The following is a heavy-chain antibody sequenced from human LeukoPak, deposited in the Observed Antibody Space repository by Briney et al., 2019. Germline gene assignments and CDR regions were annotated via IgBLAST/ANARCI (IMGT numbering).Heavy chain of an antibody. CDR2: ISGSGGST. CDR1: GFTFTSYA. Sequence: GRSLRLSCAASGFTFTSYAMSWVRQAPGKGLEWVSAISGSGGSTYYADPVKGRFTISRDNSKNTLYLQMNSLRAEDTAVYYCAKDLDKAVAGTFFYWGQGTLVTVSS. CDR3: AKDLDKAVAGTFFY. D-gene: IGHD6-19*01. V-gene: IGHV3-23*01. J-gene: IGHJ4*02.